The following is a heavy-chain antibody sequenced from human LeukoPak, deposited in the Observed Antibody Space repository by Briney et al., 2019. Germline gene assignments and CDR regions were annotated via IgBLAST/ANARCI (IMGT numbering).Heavy chain of an antibody. CDR1: GGSISSYY. D-gene: IGHD4-23*01. V-gene: IGHV4-59*01. Sequence: SETLSLTCTVSGGSISSYYWSWIRQPPGKGLEWIGYIYYSGSTNYNPSLKSRVTISVDTSKNRFSLKLSSVTAADTAVYYCARDSTVVTAYGMDVWGQGTTVTVSS. J-gene: IGHJ6*02. CDR3: ARDSTVVTAYGMDV. CDR2: IYYSGST.